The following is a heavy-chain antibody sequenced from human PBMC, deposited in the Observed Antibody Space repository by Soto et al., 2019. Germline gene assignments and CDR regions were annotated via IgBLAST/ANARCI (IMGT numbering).Heavy chain of an antibody. Sequence: QVQLVESGGGVVQPGRSLRLSCAASGFTFSSFGMHWVRQAPGKGLEWVALISYDGSSDYYVDSVKGRFTISRDKSKHTLYLQMNSLRPEDTAVYYCAKDRGWSSADLEYWGQGTLVTVSS. D-gene: IGHD6-19*01. V-gene: IGHV3-30*18. J-gene: IGHJ4*02. CDR3: AKDRGWSSADLEY. CDR1: GFTFSSFG. CDR2: ISYDGSSD.